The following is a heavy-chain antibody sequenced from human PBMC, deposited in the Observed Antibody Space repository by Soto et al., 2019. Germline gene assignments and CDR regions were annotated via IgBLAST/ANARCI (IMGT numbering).Heavy chain of an antibody. J-gene: IGHJ6*03. Sequence: QVQLQESGPGLVKPSQTLSLTCTVSGGSISRGGYCWTWIRQHPGKGLEWIGYIYYSENTYYNPSLKSRVTISVDTSKNQFSLKLSSVTAADTAVYYCARSRGDYGDYYMDVWGKGTTVTVSS. D-gene: IGHD4-17*01. CDR2: IYYSENT. CDR3: ARSRGDYGDYYMDV. V-gene: IGHV4-31*03. CDR1: GGSISRGGYC.